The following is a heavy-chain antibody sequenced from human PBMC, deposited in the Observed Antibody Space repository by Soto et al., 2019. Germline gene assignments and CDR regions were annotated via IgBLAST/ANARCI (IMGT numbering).Heavy chain of an antibody. CDR1: VLTVSSNF. CDR2: IYSTGVT. J-gene: IGHJ4*01. Sequence: PRWSLRLSCAASVLTVSSNFMTWVRQAPGKGLEWLSVIYSTGVTFYGDSVKGRFTISRDTSRNSLYLQMDRLTAEDTAVYYCAGAKSGPMAHWGHGTLVTVSS. V-gene: IGHV3-53*01. CDR3: AGAKSGPMAH. D-gene: IGHD3-10*01.